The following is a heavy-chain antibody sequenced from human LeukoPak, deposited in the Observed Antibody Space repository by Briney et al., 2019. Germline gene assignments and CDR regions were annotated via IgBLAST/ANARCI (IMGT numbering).Heavy chain of an antibody. CDR2: IGTASDT. J-gene: IGHJ6*03. D-gene: IGHD1-1*01. V-gene: IGHV3-13*01. CDR1: GFTFSSID. Sequence: GGSLRLSCAASGFTFSSIDMPWVRQPTGQGLEWVSTIGTASDTYYPGSVEGRFTLSRDNAKNSLYLQMNSLTAGDTAVYYCARGPPRGKYYYMDVWGKGTTVTVSS. CDR3: ARGPPRGKYYYMDV.